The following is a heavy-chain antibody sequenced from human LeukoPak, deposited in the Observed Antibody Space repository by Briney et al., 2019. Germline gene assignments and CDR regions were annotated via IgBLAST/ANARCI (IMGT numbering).Heavy chain of an antibody. CDR2: IYYSGST. J-gene: IGHJ5*02. Sequence: PSETLSLTCTVSGGSISSSSYYWGWIRQPPGKGLEWIGSIYYSGSTYYNPSLKSRVTISVDTSKNQFSLKLSSVTAADTAVYYCARGYYDFWSGYGGPGWFDPWGQGTLVTVSS. D-gene: IGHD3-3*01. CDR1: GGSISSSSYY. V-gene: IGHV4-39*07. CDR3: ARGYYDFWSGYGGPGWFDP.